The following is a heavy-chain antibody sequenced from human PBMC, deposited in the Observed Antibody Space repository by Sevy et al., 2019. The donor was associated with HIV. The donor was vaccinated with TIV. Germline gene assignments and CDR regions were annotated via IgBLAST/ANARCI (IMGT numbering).Heavy chain of an antibody. V-gene: IGHV3-7*01. D-gene: IGHD3-16*01. J-gene: IGHJ4*02. CDR1: GFTFNDSW. Sequence: GGSLRLSCAASGFTFNDSWMSWVRQAPEKGLEWVAKIKQDGSKKYYVDSVKGRFIVSRDNAKKSLYLEMSSLRAEDTAVYYCARLKLHYDPYYFDLWGQGTLVTVSS. CDR2: IKQDGSKK. CDR3: ARLKLHYDPYYFDL.